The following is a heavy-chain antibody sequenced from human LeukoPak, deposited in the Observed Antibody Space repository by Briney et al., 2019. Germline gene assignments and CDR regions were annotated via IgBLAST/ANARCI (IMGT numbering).Heavy chain of an antibody. CDR1: GFTFSSYT. Sequence: GGSLRLSCAASGFTFSSYTMSWVRQAPGKGLEWVSTISGSGSGGSTYYADSVKGRFTISRDNSKDTLYLQMNGLRAEGTAVYYCAKLLAVTNSYYFNYWGQGTLVTVSS. CDR2: ISGSGSGGST. CDR3: AKLLAVTNSYYFNY. J-gene: IGHJ4*02. D-gene: IGHD6-19*01. V-gene: IGHV3-23*01.